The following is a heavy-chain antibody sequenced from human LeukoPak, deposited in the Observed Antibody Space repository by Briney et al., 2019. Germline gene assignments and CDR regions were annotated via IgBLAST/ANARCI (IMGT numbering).Heavy chain of an antibody. V-gene: IGHV3-74*03. CDR3: VRHNAARAFDI. J-gene: IGHJ3*02. CDR1: GFTFSTFW. Sequence: GGSLRLSCAASGFTFSTFWMHWVRQAPGNGLVWVSRVSDDGSTTTYADSVKGRFTISRDNAKNTLYLQMNSLRPEDTAVYYCVRHNAARAFDIWGQGTMVIVSS. CDR2: VSDDGSTT. D-gene: IGHD1-1*01.